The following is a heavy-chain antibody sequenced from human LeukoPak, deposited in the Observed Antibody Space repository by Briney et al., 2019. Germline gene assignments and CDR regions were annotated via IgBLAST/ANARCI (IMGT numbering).Heavy chain of an antibody. CDR2: INPNSGGT. Sequence: ASVKVSCKATGYTFTGYYMHWVRQAPGQGLEWMGWINPNSGGTNYAQKFQGRVTVTRDTSISTAYMELSRLRSDDTAVYYCAREEKYCSSTSCPFDYWGQGTLVTVSS. D-gene: IGHD2-2*01. CDR1: GYTFTGYY. V-gene: IGHV1-2*02. J-gene: IGHJ4*02. CDR3: AREEKYCSSTSCPFDY.